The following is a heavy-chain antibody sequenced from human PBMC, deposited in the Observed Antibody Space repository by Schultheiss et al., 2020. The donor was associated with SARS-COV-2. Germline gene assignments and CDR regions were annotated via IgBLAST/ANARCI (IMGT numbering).Heavy chain of an antibody. CDR2: IYSGGST. CDR1: GFTVSSNY. Sequence: GESLKISCAASGFTVSSNYMSWVRQAPGKGLEWVSVIYSGGSTYYADSVKGRFTISRDNSKNTLYLQMNSLRAEDTAVYYCARDPPVIGYDFWSGYLTPTSALDYWGQGTLVTVSS. CDR3: ARDPPVIGYDFWSGYLTPTSALDY. D-gene: IGHD3-3*01. V-gene: IGHV3-53*05. J-gene: IGHJ4*02.